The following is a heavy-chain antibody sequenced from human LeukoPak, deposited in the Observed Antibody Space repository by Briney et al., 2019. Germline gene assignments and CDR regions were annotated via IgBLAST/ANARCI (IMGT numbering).Heavy chain of an antibody. CDR1: GFTFSSFG. D-gene: IGHD6-19*01. CDR2: ISYDGSNK. J-gene: IGHJ4*02. CDR3: AREGTSSGWYLFADY. Sequence: GGSLRLSCAASGFTFSSFGMHWVRQAPGKGLEWVTVISYDGSNKYYADSVKGRFTISRDNSKNTLYLQMNSLRAEDTAVYYCAREGTSSGWYLFADYWGQGTLVTVSS. V-gene: IGHV3-30*03.